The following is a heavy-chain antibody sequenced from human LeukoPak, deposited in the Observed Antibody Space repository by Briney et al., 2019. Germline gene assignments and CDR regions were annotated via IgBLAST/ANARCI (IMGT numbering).Heavy chain of an antibody. CDR1: GGSISSSSYY. Sequence: SETLSLTCTVSGGSISSSSYYWGWIRQPPGKGLEWIGSIYYSGSTYYNPSLKSRVTISVDTSKNQFSLKLSSVTAADTAVYYCARREAVAGLPFDYWGQGTLVTVSP. CDR2: IYYSGST. CDR3: ARREAVAGLPFDY. J-gene: IGHJ4*02. D-gene: IGHD6-19*01. V-gene: IGHV4-39*01.